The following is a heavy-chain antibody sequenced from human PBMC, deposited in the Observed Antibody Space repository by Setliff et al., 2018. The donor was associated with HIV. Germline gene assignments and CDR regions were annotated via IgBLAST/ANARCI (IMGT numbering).Heavy chain of an antibody. CDR1: GFTFNSYS. CDR3: ASIELAAMVPVDY. D-gene: IGHD5-18*01. Sequence: PGGSLRLSCAASGFTFNSYSMNWVRQAPGKGLEWVSDISGSDDGSSFAHYADSVKGRFTISRDNAKNSLYLQMDSLRAEDTAVYYCASIELAAMVPVDYWGQGTLVTVSS. V-gene: IGHV3-21*01. CDR2: ISGSDDGSSFA. J-gene: IGHJ4*02.